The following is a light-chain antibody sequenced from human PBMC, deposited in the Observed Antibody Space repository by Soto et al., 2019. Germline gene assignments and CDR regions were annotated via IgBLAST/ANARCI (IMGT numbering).Light chain of an antibody. V-gene: IGLV2-14*01. CDR2: DVS. CDR1: SNDVGGYNY. Sequence: SALTQPASVSGSPGQSITISCTGTSNDVGGYNYVSWYQQHPGKAPKLIIYDVSNRPSGVSNRFSGSKSGNTASLTISGLQAEDEADYYCSSYTSRSTYVVFGGGTKLTVL. J-gene: IGLJ2*01. CDR3: SSYTSRSTYVV.